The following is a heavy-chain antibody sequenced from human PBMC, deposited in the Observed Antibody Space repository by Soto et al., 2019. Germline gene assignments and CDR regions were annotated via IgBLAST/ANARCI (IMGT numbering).Heavy chain of an antibody. CDR1: GFTFSSYA. CDR2: VTGSGVST. D-gene: IGHD2-8*01. J-gene: IGHJ4*02. V-gene: IGHV3-23*01. Sequence: GGSLRLSCVVSGFTFSSYAMSWVRQAPGKGLEWVSVVTGSGVSTYYADSVKGRFTISRDNSENTLFLQMNGLRADDTAVYYCAKVRFNLYYFDSWGQGTLVTVSS. CDR3: AKVRFNLYYFDS.